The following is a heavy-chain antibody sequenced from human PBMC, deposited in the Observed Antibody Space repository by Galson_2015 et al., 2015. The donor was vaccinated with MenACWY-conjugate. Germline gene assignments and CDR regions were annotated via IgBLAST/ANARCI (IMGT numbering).Heavy chain of an antibody. D-gene: IGHD2-21*02. V-gene: IGHV1-2*06. Sequence: SVKVSCKASGYTFSGYFMHWLRQAPGQGLEWMGRINPRNGDTTYSQKFQGRLTLTRDNSISTAYLDLTSLTSDDTAVYYCARDRGDVAVFPANLFAPWGQATLIPVSS. CDR1: GYTFSGYF. CDR2: INPRNGDT. CDR3: ARDRGDVAVFPANLFAP. J-gene: IGHJ5*02.